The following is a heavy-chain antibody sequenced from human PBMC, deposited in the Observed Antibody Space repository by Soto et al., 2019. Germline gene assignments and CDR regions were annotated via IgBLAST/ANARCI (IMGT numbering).Heavy chain of an antibody. J-gene: IGHJ5*02. Sequence: PSETLSLPCIVSGGSISSGGYYWSWIRQHPGKGREWIGYIYYSGSTYYNPSLTSRVTISVDTSKNQFSLKLSSVTAADTAVYYCSRDKSDSKGPGSGRWFDPWGQGTLVTVSS. CDR3: SRDKSDSKGPGSGRWFDP. CDR1: GGSISSGGYY. V-gene: IGHV4-31*03. CDR2: IYYSGST. D-gene: IGHD3-22*01.